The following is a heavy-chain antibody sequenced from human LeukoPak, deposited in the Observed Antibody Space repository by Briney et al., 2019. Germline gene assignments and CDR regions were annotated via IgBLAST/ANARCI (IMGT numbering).Heavy chain of an antibody. CDR3: ARQFIPLTVSFGY. CDR2: IYYSGST. J-gene: IGHJ4*02. D-gene: IGHD2-21*02. V-gene: IGHV4-39*01. CDR1: GGSISSSSYY. Sequence: SSETLSLTCTVSGGSISSSSYYWGWIRQPPGKGLEWIGSIYYSGSTYYNPSLKSRVSISVDTSKNQFSLRLSSVTAADTAVYYCARQFIPLTVSFGYWGQGTLVTVSS.